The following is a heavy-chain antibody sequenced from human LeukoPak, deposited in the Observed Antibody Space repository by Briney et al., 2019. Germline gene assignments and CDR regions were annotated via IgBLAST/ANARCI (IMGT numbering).Heavy chain of an antibody. D-gene: IGHD6-13*01. CDR2: ISSSSTYI. V-gene: IGHV3-21*01. CDR3: TREIAAAGI. Sequence: GGSLRLSCAASEFTFTSYSMNWVRQAPGKGLEWVASISSSSTYIYYADSVKGRFTISRDNAKNSLYLQMNSLGAEDTAVYYCTREIAAAGIWGQGTLVTVSS. CDR1: EFTFTSYS. J-gene: IGHJ4*02.